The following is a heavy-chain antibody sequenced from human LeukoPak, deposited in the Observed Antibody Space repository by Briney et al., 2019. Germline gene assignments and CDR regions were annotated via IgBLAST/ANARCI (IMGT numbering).Heavy chain of an antibody. CDR2: IYHSGST. D-gene: IGHD6-6*01. CDR3: ARSYSSSSGFNY. V-gene: IGHV4-30-2*01. J-gene: IGHJ4*02. Sequence: SETLSLTCAVSGGSISSGGYSWSWIRQPPGKGLEWIGYIYHSGSTYYNPSLKSRVTISVDRSENQFSLKLSSVTAADTAVYYCARSYSSSSGFNYWGQGTLVTVSS. CDR1: GGSISSGGYS.